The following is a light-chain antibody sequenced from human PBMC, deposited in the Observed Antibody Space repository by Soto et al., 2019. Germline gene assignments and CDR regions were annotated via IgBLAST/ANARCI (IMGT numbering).Light chain of an antibody. J-gene: IGKJ5*01. CDR1: QSVSSY. V-gene: IGKV3-11*01. CDR3: QQRSNWPPG. Sequence: EIVLTQSPATLPLSPGERATLSCRASQSVSSYLAWYQQKPGQAPRLLIYDASNRATGIPAMFSGSGSGTDFTLTISSLEPEDFAVYYCQQRSNWPPGFGQGTRLEIK. CDR2: DAS.